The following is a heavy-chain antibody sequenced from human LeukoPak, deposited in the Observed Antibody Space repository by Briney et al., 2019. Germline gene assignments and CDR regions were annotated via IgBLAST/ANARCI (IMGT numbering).Heavy chain of an antibody. V-gene: IGHV4-59*01. CDR1: GGSISTYY. CDR3: VRVGVPGAFDI. CDR2: VYYSGNT. Sequence: SETLSLTCTVSGGSISTYYWSWIRQPPGKGLEWIGYVYYSGNTNYNPSLKSRVIISVDTSKNQFSLKLNSVTAADTAVYHCVRVGVPGAFDIWGQGTLVTVSS. D-gene: IGHD3-16*01. J-gene: IGHJ3*02.